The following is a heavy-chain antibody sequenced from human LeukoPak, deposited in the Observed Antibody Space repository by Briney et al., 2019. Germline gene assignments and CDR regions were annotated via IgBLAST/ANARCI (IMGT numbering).Heavy chain of an antibody. V-gene: IGHV1-8*01. CDR2: MNPNSGNT. CDR1: GYTFTSYD. Sequence: GASVKVSCKASGYTFTSYDINWVRQATGQGLEWMGWMNPNSGNTGYAQSFQGRVTMTRNTSISTAYMELSSLRSEDTAVYYCLYCSGGSCFSYGMDVWGQGTTVTVSS. D-gene: IGHD2-15*01. J-gene: IGHJ6*02. CDR3: LYCSGGSCFSYGMDV.